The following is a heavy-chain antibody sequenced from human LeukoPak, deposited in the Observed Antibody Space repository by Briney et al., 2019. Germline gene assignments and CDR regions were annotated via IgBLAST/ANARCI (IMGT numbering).Heavy chain of an antibody. D-gene: IGHD6-6*01. V-gene: IGHV3-15*01. CDR3: TIDFFGKYSSSDY. Sequence: GGSLRLSCAASVFTFSSAWMSWLRQAPGKGLEWVGRIKSKTDGGTTDYAAPVKGRFTISRDDSKNTLYLQMNSLKTEDTAVHYCTIDFFGKYSSSDYWGQGTLVTVSS. J-gene: IGHJ4*02. CDR2: IKSKTDGGTT. CDR1: VFTFSSAW.